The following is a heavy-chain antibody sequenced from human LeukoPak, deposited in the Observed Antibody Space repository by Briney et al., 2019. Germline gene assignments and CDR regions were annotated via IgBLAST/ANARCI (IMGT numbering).Heavy chain of an antibody. CDR2: INPNSGGA. Sequence: ASVNVSCKASGYTFTGYSMHWERQAPGQGLEWMGRINPNSGGANYAQKFQGRVTMTRDTSISTAYMELSRLRSDDTAVYYCARGSFVRSTGKFDYWGQGTLVTVSS. CDR1: GYTFTGYS. CDR3: ARGSFVRSTGKFDY. D-gene: IGHD2-2*01. J-gene: IGHJ4*02. V-gene: IGHV1-2*02.